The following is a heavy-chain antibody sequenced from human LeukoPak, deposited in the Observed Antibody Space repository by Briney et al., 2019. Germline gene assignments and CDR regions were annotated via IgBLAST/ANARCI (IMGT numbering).Heavy chain of an antibody. J-gene: IGHJ4*02. CDR1: GGTFCSYA. CDR3: ATVEWDTPHAYFDY. Sequence: GSSVKVSRKASGGTFCSYAISWVRQAPGQGLEWMGGIIPIFGTANYAQKFQGRVTITTDESTSTAYMELSSLRSEDTAVYYCATVEWDTPHAYFDYWGQGTLVTVSS. CDR2: IIPIFGTA. V-gene: IGHV1-69*05. D-gene: IGHD3-3*01.